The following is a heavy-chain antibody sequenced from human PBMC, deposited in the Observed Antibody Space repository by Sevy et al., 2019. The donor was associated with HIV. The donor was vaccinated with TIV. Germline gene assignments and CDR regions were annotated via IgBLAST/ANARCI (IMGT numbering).Heavy chain of an antibody. D-gene: IGHD4-4*01. CDR3: ARALTTHAFDI. CDR2: INPNSGGT. J-gene: IGHJ3*02. V-gene: IGHV1-2*04. CDR1: GYTFTGFY. Sequence: ASVKVSCKASGYTFTGFYMHWVRQAPGQGLEWMGRINPNSGGTNYAQKFQGWVTMTRDTSIGTAYMELSRLGSDDTAVYYCARALTTHAFDIWGQGTMVTVSS.